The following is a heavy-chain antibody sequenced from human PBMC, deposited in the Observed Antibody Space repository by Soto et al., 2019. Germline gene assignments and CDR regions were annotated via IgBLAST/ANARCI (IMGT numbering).Heavy chain of an antibody. CDR3: ARVGVWGRRYYYGMDV. V-gene: IGHV1-3*01. D-gene: IGHD3-16*01. CDR2: INAGNGYT. Sequence: ASVNGSCKASGYTFTSYAMHWVRQAPGQRLEWMGWINAGNGYTKYSQKFQGRVTITRDTSASTSYMELSSLRSEDTAVYYCARVGVWGRRYYYGMDVWGQGTTVTVSS. J-gene: IGHJ6*02. CDR1: GYTFTSYA.